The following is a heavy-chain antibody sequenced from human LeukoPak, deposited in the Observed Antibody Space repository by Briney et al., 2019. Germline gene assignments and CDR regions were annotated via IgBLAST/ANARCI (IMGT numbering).Heavy chain of an antibody. Sequence: PSETLSLTCSVSGDSISTYHWNRIRKPPGKGLEWIGYMQSTGISKYNPSLKSRVNIFVDTSKNQFVLNLRSVTAADTAVYYCARDKRHSYGRYFDPWGQGMLVTVSS. CDR2: MQSTGIS. J-gene: IGHJ4*02. CDR1: GDSISTYH. V-gene: IGHV4-59*01. CDR3: ARDKRHSYGRYFDP. D-gene: IGHD5-18*01.